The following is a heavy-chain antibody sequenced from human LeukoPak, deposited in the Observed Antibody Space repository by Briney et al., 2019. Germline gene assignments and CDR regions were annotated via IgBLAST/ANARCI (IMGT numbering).Heavy chain of an antibody. CDR3: ARGFTRLVGAPGSFDY. CDR2: INHSGST. V-gene: IGHV4-34*01. CDR1: GGSFSGYY. Sequence: SETLSLTCAVYGGSFSGYYWSWIRQPPGKGLEWIGEINHSGSTNYNPSLKSRVTISVDTSKNQFSLKLSSVTAADTAVYYCARGFTRLVGAPGSFDYWGQGTLVTVSS. D-gene: IGHD1-26*01. J-gene: IGHJ4*02.